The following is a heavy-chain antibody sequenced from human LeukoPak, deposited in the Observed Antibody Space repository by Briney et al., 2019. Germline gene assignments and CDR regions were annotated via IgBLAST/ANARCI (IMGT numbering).Heavy chain of an antibody. V-gene: IGHV3-21*01. Sequence: PGGSLRLSCAASGFTFSSYAMSWVRQAPGKGLEWVSSISSSSSYIYYADSVKGRFTISRDNAKNSLYLQMNSLRAEDTAVYYCASSPNYYDSSGYYGYFDYWGQGTLVTVSS. D-gene: IGHD3-22*01. J-gene: IGHJ4*02. CDR1: GFTFSSYA. CDR3: ASSPNYYDSSGYYGYFDY. CDR2: ISSSSSYI.